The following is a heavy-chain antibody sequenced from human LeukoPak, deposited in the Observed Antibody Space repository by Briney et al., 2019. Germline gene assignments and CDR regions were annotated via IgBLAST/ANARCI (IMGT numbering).Heavy chain of an antibody. CDR1: GFTFDDYA. Sequence: PGRSLRLSCAASGFTFDDYAMHWVRQAPGKGLEWVSGISWNSGSIGYADSVKGRFTISRDNAKNSLYLQMNSLRAEDTALYYCAKDRRLAVAGGYFDYWGQGTLVTVSS. J-gene: IGHJ4*02. D-gene: IGHD6-19*01. CDR2: ISWNSGSI. CDR3: AKDRRLAVAGGYFDY. V-gene: IGHV3-9*01.